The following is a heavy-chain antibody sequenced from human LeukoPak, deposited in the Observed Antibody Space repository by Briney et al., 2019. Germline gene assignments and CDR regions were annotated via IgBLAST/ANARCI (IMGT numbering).Heavy chain of an antibody. CDR2: IKQDGSEK. J-gene: IGHJ4*02. CDR1: GFTFSSYW. V-gene: IGHV3-7*01. D-gene: IGHD3-16*01. Sequence: PGGSLRLSCAASGFTFSSYWMSWVRQAPGKGLEWVANIKQDGSEKYYVDSVKGRFTISRDNAKNSLYLQMNSLRAEDTAVYCCARDQEGFGELDYFDYWGQGTLVTVSS. CDR3: ARDQEGFGELDYFDY.